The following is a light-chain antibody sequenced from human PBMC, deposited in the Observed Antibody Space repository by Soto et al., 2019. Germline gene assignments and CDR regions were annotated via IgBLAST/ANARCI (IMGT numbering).Light chain of an antibody. Sequence: EIVLTQSPGTLSLSPGERATLSCRASQSVSSSYLAWYQQKPGQAPRLLIYGASGRATGIPDRFSGSGSGTDFTLTISILEPEYLAVYYCQQYGTSPEITFGGGTKVEIK. V-gene: IGKV3-20*01. CDR1: QSVSSSY. CDR3: QQYGTSPEIT. CDR2: GAS. J-gene: IGKJ4*01.